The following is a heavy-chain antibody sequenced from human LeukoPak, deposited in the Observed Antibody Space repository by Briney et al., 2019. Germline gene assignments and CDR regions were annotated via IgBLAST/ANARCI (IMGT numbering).Heavy chain of an antibody. V-gene: IGHV3-15*01. CDR1: GFTFSNAW. D-gene: IGHD5-12*01. J-gene: IGHJ3*02. CDR2: MKSKTDGGTT. Sequence: SGGSLRLSCAASGFTFSNAWMSWVRQAPGKGLEWVGRMKSKTDGGTTDYAAPVKGRFTISRDDSKNTLYLQMNSLKTEDTAVYYCTTKDPYSGYHQLGPYGDHDAFDIWGQGTMVTVSS. CDR3: TTKDPYSGYHQLGPYGDHDAFDI.